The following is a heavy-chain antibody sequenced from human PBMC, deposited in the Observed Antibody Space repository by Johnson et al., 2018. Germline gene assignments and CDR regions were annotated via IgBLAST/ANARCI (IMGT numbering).Heavy chain of an antibody. CDR1: GFTFSGYW. V-gene: IGHV3-7*01. Sequence: EVQLVETGGGLVQPGGSLRLSCKASGFTFSGYWMSWIRQAPGKGLERVANINDNGSDKYYVGSVKGRFTISRDNSKNSLYLQMNSLRAEDTAVYYCARDDGRGAEYLQHWGQGTQVTVSA. J-gene: IGHJ1*01. D-gene: IGHD2-15*01. CDR2: INDNGSDK. CDR3: ARDDGRGAEYLQH.